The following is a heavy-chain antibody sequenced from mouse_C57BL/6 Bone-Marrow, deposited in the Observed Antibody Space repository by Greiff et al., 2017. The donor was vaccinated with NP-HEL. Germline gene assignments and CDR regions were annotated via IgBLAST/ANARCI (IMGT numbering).Heavy chain of an antibody. CDR3: TRNSNYLYYFDY. D-gene: IGHD2-5*01. CDR2: SYPGNSDT. V-gene: IGHV1-5*01. CDR1: GYTFTSYW. Sequence: EVQLQQSGTVLARPGASVKMSCKTSGYTFTSYWMHWVKQRPGKGLEWIGASYPGNSDTSYNQKFKGKAKLTAVTSASTAYMELSSLTNEDSAVYYCTRNSNYLYYFDYWGQGTTLTVSS. J-gene: IGHJ2*01.